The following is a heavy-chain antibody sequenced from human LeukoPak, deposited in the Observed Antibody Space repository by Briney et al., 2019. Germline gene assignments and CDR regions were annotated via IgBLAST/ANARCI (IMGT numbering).Heavy chain of an antibody. CDR1: GFTLSSHG. CDR3: ARDLSFGSLDF. J-gene: IGHJ4*02. CDR2: MWYDGSKE. Sequence: PGGSLRLSCAASGFTLSSHGMHWVCQAPGKGLEWVAGMWYDGSKEDYADSVKGRFTISRDMSKNTLNLQMNSLRVEDTAMFYCARDLSFGSLDFRGQGTLVTVSS. D-gene: IGHD1-26*01. V-gene: IGHV3-33*01.